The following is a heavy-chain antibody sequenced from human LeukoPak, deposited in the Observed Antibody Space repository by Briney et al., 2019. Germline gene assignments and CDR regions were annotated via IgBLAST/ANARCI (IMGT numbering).Heavy chain of an antibody. CDR3: ATYTSGSHLY. J-gene: IGHJ4*02. D-gene: IGHD3-10*01. CDR2: VSSSSSYI. V-gene: IGHV3-21*01. Sequence: GGSLRLSCAASGFTFSSYTINWVRQAPGKGLEWVSSVSSSSSYIFYADSVKGRFTISRDNAKSSLNLQMNSLRAEDTAIYYCATYTSGSHLYWGQGTLVTVSS. CDR1: GFTFSSYT.